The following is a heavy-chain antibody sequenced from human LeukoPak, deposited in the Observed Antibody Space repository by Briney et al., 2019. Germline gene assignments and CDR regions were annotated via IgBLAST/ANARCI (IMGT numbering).Heavy chain of an antibody. V-gene: IGHV1-46*01. CDR2: INPSGGST. Sequence: ASVKVSCKASGYTFTSYYMHWVRQAPGQGLEWMGIINPSGGSTSYAQKFQGRVTMTRDTSTSTVYMELSSLRSEDTAVYYCAKDITPYYYDSSGLPPLDYWGQGTLVTVSS. D-gene: IGHD3-22*01. CDR1: GYTFTSYY. CDR3: AKDITPYYYDSSGLPPLDY. J-gene: IGHJ4*02.